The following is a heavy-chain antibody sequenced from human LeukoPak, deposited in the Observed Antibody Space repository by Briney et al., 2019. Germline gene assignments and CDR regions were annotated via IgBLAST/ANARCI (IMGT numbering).Heavy chain of an antibody. CDR2: IKKDGSEK. V-gene: IGHV3-7*05. Sequence: PGGSLRLSCAASGFSFSDCWMNWVRQAPGKGLEWVANIKKDGSEKYYSDSVKGRFTISRDNAKNSLHLQMNSLSAEDMDLYYCVAGWGWLPDYWGRGTLVTVSS. CDR1: GFSFSDCW. D-gene: IGHD3-16*01. CDR3: VAGWGWLPDY. J-gene: IGHJ4*02.